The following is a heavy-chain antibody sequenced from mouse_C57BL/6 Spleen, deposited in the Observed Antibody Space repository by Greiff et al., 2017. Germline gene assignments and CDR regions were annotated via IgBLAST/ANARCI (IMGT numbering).Heavy chain of an antibody. Sequence: QVQLQQPGAELVMPGASVKLSCKASGYTFTSYWMHWVKQRPGQGLEWIGEIDPSDSNTNYNQKFKGKTTLTVDKSSSTAYMQLSSLTSEDSAVYYCARRGDYGNDWFAYWGQGTLVTVSA. J-gene: IGHJ3*01. CDR2: IDPSDSNT. CDR3: ARRGDYGNDWFAY. CDR1: GYTFTSYW. V-gene: IGHV1-69*01. D-gene: IGHD2-1*01.